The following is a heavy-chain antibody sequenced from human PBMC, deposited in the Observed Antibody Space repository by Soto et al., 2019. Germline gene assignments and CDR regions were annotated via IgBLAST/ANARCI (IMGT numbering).Heavy chain of an antibody. J-gene: IGHJ5*02. Sequence: EVQLVESGGGSVQPEGSLRLSCEASGFSFNSFFMHWVRQGPGKGLEWVSRISNDGTAAAYADSVQGRFTVSRDNSKTTVYLQMNRLRPEDTAVYFCVRDQDSRGYSVFNLWGQGTQVTVSS. V-gene: IGHV3-74*01. CDR1: GFSFNSFF. D-gene: IGHD3-22*01. CDR3: VRDQDSRGYSVFNL. CDR2: ISNDGTAA.